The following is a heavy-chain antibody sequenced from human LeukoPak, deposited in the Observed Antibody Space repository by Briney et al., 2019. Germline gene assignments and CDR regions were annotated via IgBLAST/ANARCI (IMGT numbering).Heavy chain of an antibody. Sequence: GESLKISCKGSGYSFTNYWIGCVRQMPGKGLEWMGSIYPSDSDTRYSPSFRGQVTISADKSISTAYLQWSSLKASDTAMFYCARRYCSGGSCNFDYWGQGTLVTVSS. V-gene: IGHV5-51*01. CDR1: GYSFTNYW. D-gene: IGHD2-15*01. CDR2: IYPSDSDT. CDR3: ARRYCSGGSCNFDY. J-gene: IGHJ4*02.